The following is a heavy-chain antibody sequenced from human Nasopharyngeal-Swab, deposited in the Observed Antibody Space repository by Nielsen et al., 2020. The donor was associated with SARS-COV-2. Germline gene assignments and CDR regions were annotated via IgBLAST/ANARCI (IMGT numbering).Heavy chain of an antibody. V-gene: IGHV3-21*05. CDR3: ARRNDFGGPHQYFFEY. Sequence: GGSLRLSCAASGGIFNNYAINWGRQAQGKGRERVSHISVRGGDINYGDSVKGRFTISRDNAKKSVYLQMNSLRAEDTAVYYCARRNDFGGPHQYFFEYWGQGTLVTVSS. CDR1: GGIFNNYA. D-gene: IGHD3-3*01. CDR2: ISVRGGDI. J-gene: IGHJ4*02.